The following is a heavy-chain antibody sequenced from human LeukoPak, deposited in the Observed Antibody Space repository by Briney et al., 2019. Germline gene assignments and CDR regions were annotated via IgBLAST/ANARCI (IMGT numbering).Heavy chain of an antibody. Sequence: ASVKVSCKASGYTLTSYGISWVRQAPGQGLEWMGWISAYNGNTNYAQKLQGRVTMTTDTSTSTAYMELRSLRSDDTAVYYCARGFEWELPTGYYFDYWGQGTLVTVSS. CDR1: GYTLTSYG. CDR2: ISAYNGNT. V-gene: IGHV1-18*01. J-gene: IGHJ4*02. CDR3: ARGFEWELPTGYYFDY. D-gene: IGHD1-26*01.